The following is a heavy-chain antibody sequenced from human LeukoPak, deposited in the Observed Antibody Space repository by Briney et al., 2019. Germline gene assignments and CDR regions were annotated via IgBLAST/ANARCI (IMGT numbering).Heavy chain of an antibody. CDR1: GFTFSSYS. V-gene: IGHV3-21*01. CDR2: ISSSSSYI. CDR3: ARGPYPAYYYESSGGGTNWFDP. Sequence: GGSLRHSCAASGFTFSSYSMNWVRPAPGKRLEWVSSISSSSSYIYYADSVEGRFTISRDNAKNSLYLQMNSLRAEDPGVYYFARGPYPAYYYESSGGGTNWFDPWGQGTLVTVSS. J-gene: IGHJ5*02. D-gene: IGHD3-22*01.